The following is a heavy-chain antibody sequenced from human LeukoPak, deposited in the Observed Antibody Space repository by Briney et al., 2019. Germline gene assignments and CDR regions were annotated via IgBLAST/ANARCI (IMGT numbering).Heavy chain of an antibody. J-gene: IGHJ4*02. CDR1: GFTVSSNH. CDR2: ISGGGTT. D-gene: IGHD5-24*01. CDR3: ARKMATTDDY. Sequence: GGSLRLSCAASGFTVSSNHMSWVRQAPGKGLEWVSVISGGGTTYYADSVKGRFTISRDNSNNTLYLQMNSLRAEDTAMYYCARKMATTDDYWGQGTLVTVSS. V-gene: IGHV3-53*01.